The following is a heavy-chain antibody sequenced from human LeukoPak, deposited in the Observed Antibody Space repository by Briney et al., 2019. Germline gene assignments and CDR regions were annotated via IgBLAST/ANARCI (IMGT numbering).Heavy chain of an antibody. D-gene: IGHD3-3*01. J-gene: IGHJ5*02. CDR3: ARGRYYDFWSGERGMFDP. V-gene: IGHV4-39*07. Sequence: PSETLSLTCTVSGGSISSGTYYWGWIRQPPGKGLEWIGSIYHSGSTYYNPSLKSRVTISVDTSKNQFSLRLSSLTAADTAVYYCARGRYYDFWSGERGMFDPWGQGTLVTVSS. CDR2: IYHSGST. CDR1: GGSISSGTYY.